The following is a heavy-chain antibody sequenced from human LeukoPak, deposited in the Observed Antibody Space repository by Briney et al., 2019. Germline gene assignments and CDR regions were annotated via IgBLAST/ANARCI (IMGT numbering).Heavy chain of an antibody. CDR1: GFTFSTYS. CDR3: ARAPTTYYYDSSGYR. D-gene: IGHD3-22*01. Sequence: GGSLRLSCAASGFTFSTYSMNWVRQTPGKGLEWVSSISSSSSYIYYADSVKGRFTISRENAKNSLYLQMNSLRAEDTAVYYCARAPTTYYYDSSGYRWGQGTLVTVSS. V-gene: IGHV3-21*01. J-gene: IGHJ4*02. CDR2: ISSSSSYI.